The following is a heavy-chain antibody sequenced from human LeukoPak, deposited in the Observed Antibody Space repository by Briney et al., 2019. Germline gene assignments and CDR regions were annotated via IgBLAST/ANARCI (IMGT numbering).Heavy chain of an antibody. CDR2: IKQDGSEE. Sequence: GGSLRLSCAASGFTFSSYWRSWVRQAAGKGLEWVANIKQDGSEEYYGDCVKGRFTVSRDNAKNSLLLQMHSLRAQDPAVYYCPRDDPNRSGASCYRRQTDYWRQGTLVTVSS. V-gene: IGHV3-7*05. CDR1: GFTFSSYW. D-gene: IGHD2-15*01. J-gene: IGHJ4*02. CDR3: PRDDPNRSGASCYRRQTDY.